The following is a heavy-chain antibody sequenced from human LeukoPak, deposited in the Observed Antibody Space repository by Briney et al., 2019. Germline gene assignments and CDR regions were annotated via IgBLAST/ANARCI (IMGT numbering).Heavy chain of an antibody. Sequence: GGSLRLSCAASGFTFSSYAMSWVRQAPGKGLEWVSAIRGSGGSTYYADSVKGRFTNSRDNSKNTLYLQMNSLRAEDTAVYYCAKNGDSSGWYSLAPHWGQGTLVTVSS. V-gene: IGHV3-23*01. CDR3: AKNGDSSGWYSLAPH. CDR2: IRGSGGST. J-gene: IGHJ4*02. D-gene: IGHD6-19*01. CDR1: GFTFSSYA.